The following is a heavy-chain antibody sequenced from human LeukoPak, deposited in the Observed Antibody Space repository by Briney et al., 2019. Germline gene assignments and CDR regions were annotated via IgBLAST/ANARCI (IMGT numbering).Heavy chain of an antibody. V-gene: IGHV2-5*02. CDR1: GFSLSTSGVG. CDR2: IYWDDDK. J-gene: IGHJ4*02. CDR3: AHRGSLGGTHGLFLFDY. D-gene: IGHD3-16*01. Sequence: SGPTLVNPTQTLTLTCTFSGFSLSTSGVGVGWIRQTPGKALEWLALIYWDDDKRYSPSLKSRLTITKDTSKNQVVLTMTNMDPVDTATYYCAHRGSLGGTHGLFLFDYWGQGTLVTVSS.